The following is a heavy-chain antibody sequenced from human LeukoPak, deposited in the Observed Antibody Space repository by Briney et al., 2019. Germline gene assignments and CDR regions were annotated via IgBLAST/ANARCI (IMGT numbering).Heavy chain of an antibody. J-gene: IGHJ6*02. CDR2: ISSSGSTI. CDR3: ARVSPADDYYYYGMDV. V-gene: IGHV3-11*01. CDR1: GFTFSDYY. Sequence: PGGSLRLSCAASGFTFSDYYMSWIRQAPGKGLEWVSYISSSGSTIYYADSVKGRFTISRDNAKNSLYLQMNSLRAEDTAVYYCARVSPADDYYYYGMDVWGQGTTVTVSS.